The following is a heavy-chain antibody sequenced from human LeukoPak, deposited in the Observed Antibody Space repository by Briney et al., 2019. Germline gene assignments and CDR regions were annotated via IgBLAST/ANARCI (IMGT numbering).Heavy chain of an antibody. D-gene: IGHD6-19*01. Sequence: GGSLRLSCAASGFTFSGSTMNWVRQAPGKGLEWVSFISTSSSYIYYADSVRGRFTISRDNAKNSLYLQMNSLRAEDTAIYYCARQQWLDGAYYFDYWGQGTLVTVSS. CDR2: ISTSSSYI. V-gene: IGHV3-21*01. CDR1: GFTFSGST. J-gene: IGHJ4*02. CDR3: ARQQWLDGAYYFDY.